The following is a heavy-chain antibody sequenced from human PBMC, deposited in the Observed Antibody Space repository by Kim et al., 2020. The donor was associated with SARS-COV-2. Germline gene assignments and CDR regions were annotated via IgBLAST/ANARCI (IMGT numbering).Heavy chain of an antibody. J-gene: IGHJ4*02. CDR1: GFTFSSYG. Sequence: GGSLRLSCAASGFTFSSYGMHWVRQAPGKGLEWVAVISYDGSNKYYADSVKGRFTISRDNSKNTLYLQMNSLRVEDTAVYYCARDGLAYCGGDCQFEGDDYWGQGTLVTVSS. V-gene: IGHV3-33*05. CDR3: ARDGLAYCGGDCQFEGDDY. D-gene: IGHD2-21*02. CDR2: ISYDGSNK.